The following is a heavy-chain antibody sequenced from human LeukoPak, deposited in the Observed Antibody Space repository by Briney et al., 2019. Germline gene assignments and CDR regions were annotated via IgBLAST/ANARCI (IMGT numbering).Heavy chain of an antibody. J-gene: IGHJ6*04. Sequence: KPSETLSLTCTVSAGSLSSGGYYWSWIRQHPGKGLEWIGYIYYSGSTYYNPYLKSRVTISVDTSKNQFSLKLSSVTAADTAVYYCARGGGSMVRGVIPRYGMDVWGKGTTVTVSS. CDR2: IYYSGST. CDR1: AGSLSSGGYY. V-gene: IGHV4-31*03. D-gene: IGHD3-10*01. CDR3: ARGGGSMVRGVIPRYGMDV.